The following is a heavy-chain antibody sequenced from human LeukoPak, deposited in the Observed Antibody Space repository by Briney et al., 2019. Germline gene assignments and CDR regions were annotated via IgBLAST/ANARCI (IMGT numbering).Heavy chain of an antibody. D-gene: IGHD3-22*01. CDR3: ARSSGQVDY. CDR1: GYTFTSYY. CDR2: INPSGGST. Sequence: ASMKVSCKASGYTFTSYYMHWVRQAPGQGLEWMGIINPSGGSTSYAQKFQGRVTMTRDTSTSTVYMGPSSLRSEDTAVYYCARSSGQVDYWGQGTLVTVSS. V-gene: IGHV1-46*01. J-gene: IGHJ4*02.